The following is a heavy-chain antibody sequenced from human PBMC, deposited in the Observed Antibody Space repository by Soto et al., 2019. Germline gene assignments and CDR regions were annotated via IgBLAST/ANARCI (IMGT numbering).Heavy chain of an antibody. Sequence: SVKVSCKASGGTFTSYTITWVRQAPGQGLEWIGGITPMFGTPNYAQNFRGRVTITADESTSTAYMELYNLRSEDTAMYFCARDGTLQGSRAYYYTSWGQGTRGTVSA. D-gene: IGHD3-22*01. CDR2: ITPMFGTP. V-gene: IGHV1-69*13. J-gene: IGHJ5*02. CDR1: GGTFTSYT. CDR3: ARDGTLQGSRAYYYTS.